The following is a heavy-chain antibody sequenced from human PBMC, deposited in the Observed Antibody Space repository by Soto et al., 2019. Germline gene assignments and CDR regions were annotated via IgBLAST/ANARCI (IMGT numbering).Heavy chain of an antibody. D-gene: IGHD5-18*01. CDR3: TRGADTALVRGYNWFDP. J-gene: IGHJ5*02. CDR1: GGSFSDYY. V-gene: IGHV4-34*01. CDR2: INHSGST. Sequence: QVQLQQWGAGLLKPSETLSLTCAIYGGSFSDYYWSWIRQPPGKGLEWIGEINHSGSTTYNPSLKSRVTMSVDTSKNQFYLRLNSVTAADTAVYYCTRGADTALVRGYNWFDPWGQGTLVTVSS.